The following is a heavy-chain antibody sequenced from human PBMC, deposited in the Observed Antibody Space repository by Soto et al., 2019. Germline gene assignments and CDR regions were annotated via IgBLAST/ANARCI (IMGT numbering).Heavy chain of an antibody. J-gene: IGHJ3*02. D-gene: IGHD3-22*01. CDR3: ARDSSLLWSSGYYFVAFDI. CDR2: IYYSGST. Sequence: LSLTCTVSGGSISSYYWSWIRQPPGKGLEWIGYIYYSGSTNYNPSLKSRVTISVDTSKNQFSLKLSSVTAADTAVYYCARDSSLLWSSGYYFVAFDIWGQGTMVTVS. CDR1: GGSISSYY. V-gene: IGHV4-59*01.